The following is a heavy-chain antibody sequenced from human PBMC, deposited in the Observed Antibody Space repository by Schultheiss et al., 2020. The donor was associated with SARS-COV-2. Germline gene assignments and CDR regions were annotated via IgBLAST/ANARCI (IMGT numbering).Heavy chain of an antibody. Sequence: GGSLRLSCGASGFTFDDFAMHWVRQAPGKGLVWVSRINSDGSSTSYADSVKGRFTISRDNAKNTLYLQMNSLRAEDTAVYYCAKGMDTAMVFDPWGQGTLVTVSS. CDR1: GFTFDDFA. V-gene: IGHV3-74*01. CDR2: INSDGSST. D-gene: IGHD5-18*01. J-gene: IGHJ5*02. CDR3: AKGMDTAMVFDP.